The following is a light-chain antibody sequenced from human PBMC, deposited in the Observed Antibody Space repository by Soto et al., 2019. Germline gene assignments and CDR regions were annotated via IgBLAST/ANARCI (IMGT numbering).Light chain of an antibody. V-gene: IGLV2-18*02. Sequence: QSALTQPPSVSGSPGQSVTISCTGTSSDVGSYNRVSWYQQPPVTAPKLMIYEVSNRPSGVPDRFSGSKSGNTASLTISGLQAEDESDYYCSSYTSSSTYVFGTGTQLTVL. CDR2: EVS. J-gene: IGLJ1*01. CDR1: SSDVGSYNR. CDR3: SSYTSSSTYV.